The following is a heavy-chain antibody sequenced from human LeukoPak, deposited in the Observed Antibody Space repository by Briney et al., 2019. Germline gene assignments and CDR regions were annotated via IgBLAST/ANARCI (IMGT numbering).Heavy chain of an antibody. Sequence: GGSLGLSCAASGFTFSDYWMHWVRQAPGKGLVWVSLIHGDGSTTSYADSVQGRLTISRDNAKNTLYLQMNSLRAEDTAVYYCARSSYPYYFDYWGQGSLVTVSS. J-gene: IGHJ4*02. D-gene: IGHD3-10*01. V-gene: IGHV3-74*01. CDR2: IHGDGSTT. CDR1: GFTFSDYW. CDR3: ARSSYPYYFDY.